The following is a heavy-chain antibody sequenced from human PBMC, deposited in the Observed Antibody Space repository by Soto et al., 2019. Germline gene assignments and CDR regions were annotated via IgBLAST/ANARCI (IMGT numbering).Heavy chain of an antibody. CDR3: ARAPIVVVTASDY. J-gene: IGHJ4*02. V-gene: IGHV3-23*01. D-gene: IGHD2-21*02. CDR1: GFTFSSYA. Sequence: EVQLLESGGGLVQPGGSLRLSCAASGFTFSSYAMSWVRQAPGKGLEWVSAISGSGGSTYYADSVKGRFTISRDNCKNTLFLQMKSLRAEDTAVYYCARAPIVVVTASDYWGQGALVTVS. CDR2: ISGSGGST.